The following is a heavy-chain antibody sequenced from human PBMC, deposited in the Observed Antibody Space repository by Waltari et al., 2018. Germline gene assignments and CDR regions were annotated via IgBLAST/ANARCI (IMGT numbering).Heavy chain of an antibody. J-gene: IGHJ4*02. CDR3: AKDMGGSYSWGGYFDY. D-gene: IGHD1-26*01. CDR1: GFTFDDYA. CDR2: ISWNSGSI. Sequence: EVQLVESGGGLVQPGRSLSLSCAASGFTFDDYAMHWVRQAPGKGLEWVSCISWNSGSIGYADSVKGRFTISRDNAKNSLYLQMNSLRAEDMALYYCAKDMGGSYSWGGYFDYWGQGTLVTVSS. V-gene: IGHV3-9*03.